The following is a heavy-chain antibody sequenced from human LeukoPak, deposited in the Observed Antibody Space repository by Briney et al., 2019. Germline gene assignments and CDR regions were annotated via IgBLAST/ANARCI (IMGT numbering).Heavy chain of an antibody. CDR2: INPSGGST. D-gene: IGHD4-23*01. V-gene: IGHV1-46*01. CDR3: ASLDYGGRWKLKDSFDI. Sequence: ASVKLSCKASGYTFTSYYIHWVRQAPGQGLEWRGIINPSGGSTSYAQKFQGRVTMTRDMSTSTVYMELSSLRSEDTAVDYCASLDYGGRWKLKDSFDIWGQGTMVTVSS. CDR1: GYTFTSYY. J-gene: IGHJ3*02.